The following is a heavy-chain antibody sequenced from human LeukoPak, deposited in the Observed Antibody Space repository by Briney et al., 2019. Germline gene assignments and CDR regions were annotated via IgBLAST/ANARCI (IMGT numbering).Heavy chain of an antibody. CDR3: ARGYYDSSGYSNTFDI. Sequence: PSETLSLTCTVSGASISSYYWSWIRQPPGKGLEWIGYIYYSGNTNYNPSLKSRLTISVDTSKSQFSLKLSSVTAADTAVYYCARGYYDSSGYSNTFDIWGQGTMVTVSS. J-gene: IGHJ3*02. CDR1: GASISSYY. CDR2: IYYSGNT. V-gene: IGHV4-59*01. D-gene: IGHD3-22*01.